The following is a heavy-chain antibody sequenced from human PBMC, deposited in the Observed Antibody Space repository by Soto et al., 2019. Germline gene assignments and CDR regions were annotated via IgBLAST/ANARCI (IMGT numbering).Heavy chain of an antibody. CDR1: GFTFSSYS. D-gene: IGHD3-10*01. Sequence: KPGGSLRLSCAASGFTFSSYSMNWVRQAPGKGLEWVSSISSSSSYIYYADSVKGRFTISRDNAKNSLYLQMNSLRAEDTAVYYCARGQQNYGSGSPGMDVWGQGTTVTVSS. CDR3: ARGQQNYGSGSPGMDV. V-gene: IGHV3-21*01. J-gene: IGHJ6*02. CDR2: ISSSSSYI.